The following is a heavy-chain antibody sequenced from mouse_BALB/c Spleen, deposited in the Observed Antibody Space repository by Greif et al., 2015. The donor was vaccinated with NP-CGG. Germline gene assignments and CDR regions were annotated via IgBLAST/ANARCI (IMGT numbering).Heavy chain of an antibody. CDR2: IRNKANGYTT. CDR3: ARAPSYYGNYVDAMDY. CDR1: GFTFTDYY. Sequence: EVMLVESGGGLVQPGGSLRLSRATSGFTFTDYYMSWVRQPPGKALEWLGFIRNKANGYTTEYSASVKGRFTISRDNSQSILYLQMNTLRAEDSATYYCARAPSYYGNYVDAMDYWGQGTSVTVSS. J-gene: IGHJ4*01. D-gene: IGHD2-10*01. V-gene: IGHV7-3*02.